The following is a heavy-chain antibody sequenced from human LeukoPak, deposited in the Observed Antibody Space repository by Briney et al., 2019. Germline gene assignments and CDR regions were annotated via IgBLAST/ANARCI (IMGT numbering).Heavy chain of an antibody. Sequence: NPSETLSLTCTVSGGSISSGSHYWGWIRQPPGKELEWIGNIYYSGNSYYTPSLKSRVTISVDASKNQFSLNLSSVTAADTAVYYCARLSYGSGSHYNFYFDFWGQGTLVTVSS. CDR3: ARLSYGSGSHYNFYFDF. J-gene: IGHJ4*02. D-gene: IGHD3-10*01. V-gene: IGHV4-39*01. CDR2: IYYSGNS. CDR1: GGSISSGSHY.